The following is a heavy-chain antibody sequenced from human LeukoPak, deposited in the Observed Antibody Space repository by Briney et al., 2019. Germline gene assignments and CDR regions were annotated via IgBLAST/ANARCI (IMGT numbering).Heavy chain of an antibody. V-gene: IGHV1-2*02. CDR2: INPNSGGT. CDR3: ARLDRYSSGWLPPDY. D-gene: IGHD6-19*01. Sequence: GASVKVSCKASGYTFTGYYMHWVRQAPGQRLEWMGWINPNSGGTNYAQKFQGRVTMTRDTSISTAYMELSRLRSDDTAVYYCARLDRYSSGWLPPDYWGQGTLVTVSS. J-gene: IGHJ4*02. CDR1: GYTFTGYY.